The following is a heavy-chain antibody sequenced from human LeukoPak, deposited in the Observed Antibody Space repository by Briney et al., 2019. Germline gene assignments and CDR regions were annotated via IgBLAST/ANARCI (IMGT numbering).Heavy chain of an antibody. Sequence: SETLSLTRTVSGGSISSYYWSWIRQPPGKGLEWIGYIYYSGSTNYNPSLKSRVTISVDTSKNQFSLKLSSVTAADTAVYYCARGSYSSSWYAYNWFDPWGQGTLVTVSS. CDR1: GGSISSYY. J-gene: IGHJ5*02. CDR2: IYYSGST. CDR3: ARGSYSSSWYAYNWFDP. V-gene: IGHV4-59*01. D-gene: IGHD6-13*01.